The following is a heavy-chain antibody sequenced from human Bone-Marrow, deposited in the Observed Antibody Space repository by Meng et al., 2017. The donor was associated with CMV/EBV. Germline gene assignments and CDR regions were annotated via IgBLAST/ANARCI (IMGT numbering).Heavy chain of an antibody. CDR3: ARRPYGDYGFDY. CDR1: GDSISSGDYY. J-gene: IGHJ4*02. D-gene: IGHD4-17*01. Sequence: TVSGDSISSGDYYWSWIRQPAGKGLEWIERIYTSGSSNYNPSLKSRVTISLDTSKNQFSLKLSSVTAADTAVYYCARRPYGDYGFDYWGPGTLVTVSS. V-gene: IGHV4-61*02. CDR2: IYTSGSS.